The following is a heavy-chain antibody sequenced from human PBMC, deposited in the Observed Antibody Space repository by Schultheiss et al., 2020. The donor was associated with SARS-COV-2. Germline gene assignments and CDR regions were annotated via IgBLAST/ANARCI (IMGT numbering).Heavy chain of an antibody. CDR3: ARGSGSGPIDYFDY. J-gene: IGHJ4*02. CDR1: GFTFSSYG. V-gene: IGHV3-33*01. D-gene: IGHD3-10*01. Sequence: GGSLRLSCAASGFTFSSYGMHWVRQAPGKGLEWVAVIWYDGSNKYYADSVKGRFTISRDNSKNTLYLQMNSLRAEDTAVYYCARGSGSGPIDYFDYWGQGTLVTVSS. CDR2: IWYDGSNK.